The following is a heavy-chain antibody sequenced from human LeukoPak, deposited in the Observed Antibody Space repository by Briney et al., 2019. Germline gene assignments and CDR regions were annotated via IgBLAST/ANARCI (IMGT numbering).Heavy chain of an antibody. CDR3: ARGDNSAFDI. D-gene: IGHD3-22*01. CDR2: IKQGESER. J-gene: IGHJ3*02. V-gene: IGHV3-7*04. Sequence: GGSLRLTCAASGFTFRSYRMNWVRQAPGKGLEWVASIKQGESERYYVDSVNGRFTISRDNAKNSLYLQMNSLRAEDTAVYYCARGDNSAFDIWGQGTMVTVSS. CDR1: GFTFRSYR.